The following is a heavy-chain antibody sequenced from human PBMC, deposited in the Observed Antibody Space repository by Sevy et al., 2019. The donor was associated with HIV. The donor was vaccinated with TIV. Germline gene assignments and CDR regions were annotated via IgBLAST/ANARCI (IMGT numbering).Heavy chain of an antibody. Sequence: SETLSLTCSVSGGSISSSSYHWGWIRQPPGKGLEWIGSIYYSGSTYYNPSLKSRVTISVDTSKNQFSLKLSSVTAADTAVYYCARHAHITMIVTWGQGTLVTVSS. CDR3: ARHAHITMIVT. CDR2: IYYSGST. D-gene: IGHD3-22*01. CDR1: GGSISSSSYH. J-gene: IGHJ5*02. V-gene: IGHV4-39*01.